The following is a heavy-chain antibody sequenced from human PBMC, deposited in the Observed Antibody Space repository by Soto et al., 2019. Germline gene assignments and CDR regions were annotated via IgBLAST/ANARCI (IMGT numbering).Heavy chain of an antibody. CDR1: GGTFSSYT. J-gene: IGHJ4*02. CDR3: ARTYYYDSSGYYSPLFDD. Sequence: ASVKVSCKASGGTFSSYTISWVRQAPGQGLEWMGRIIPILGIANYAQKFQGRVTITADKSTSTAYMELSSLRSEDTAVYYCARTYYYDSSGYYSPLFDDWGQRTLVTVSS. D-gene: IGHD3-22*01. CDR2: IIPILGIA. V-gene: IGHV1-69*02.